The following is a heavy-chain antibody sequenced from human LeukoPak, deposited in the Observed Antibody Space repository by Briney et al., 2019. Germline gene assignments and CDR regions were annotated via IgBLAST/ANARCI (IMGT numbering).Heavy chain of an antibody. CDR2: ISAHNGNT. CDR3: AGHFSSGWPLEALDV. CDR1: GFTFTTYA. D-gene: IGHD6-19*01. J-gene: IGHJ3*01. V-gene: IGHV1-18*01. Sequence: GASVKVSCKASGFTFTTYAFSWVRQAPGQGLEWMGWISAHNGNTNYAQKPQGRVTMTTDTSTNTAYTELRSLRFDDTAVYYCAGHFSSGWPLEALDVWGQGTLVTVSS.